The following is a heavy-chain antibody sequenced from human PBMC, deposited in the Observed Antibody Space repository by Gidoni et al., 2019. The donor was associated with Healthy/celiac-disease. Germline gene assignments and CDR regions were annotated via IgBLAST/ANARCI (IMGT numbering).Heavy chain of an antibody. Sequence: QVQLQASGPGLVKPAEPLSLPCTGSGGSISSYYWSWIRQPPGKGLEWIGYIYYSGSTNYNPSLKSRVTISVDTSKNQFSLKLSSVTAADTAVYYCARAIAARSWGTWFDPWGQGTLVTVSS. J-gene: IGHJ5*02. D-gene: IGHD6-6*01. CDR2: IYYSGST. V-gene: IGHV4-59*01. CDR1: GGSISSYY. CDR3: ARAIAARSWGTWFDP.